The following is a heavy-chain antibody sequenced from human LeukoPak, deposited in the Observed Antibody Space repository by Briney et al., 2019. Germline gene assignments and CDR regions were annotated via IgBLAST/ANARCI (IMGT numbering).Heavy chain of an antibody. D-gene: IGHD3-9*01. Sequence: GGSLRLSCAASGFTFSSYAMHWVRQAPGKGLEWVAVISYDGSNKYYADSVKGRFTISRDNSKNTLYLQMNSLRAEDTAVYYCAKDMTYYDILTGYPSDYMDVWGKGTTVTVSS. CDR1: GFTFSSYA. CDR2: ISYDGSNK. CDR3: AKDMTYYDILTGYPSDYMDV. V-gene: IGHV3-30-3*01. J-gene: IGHJ6*03.